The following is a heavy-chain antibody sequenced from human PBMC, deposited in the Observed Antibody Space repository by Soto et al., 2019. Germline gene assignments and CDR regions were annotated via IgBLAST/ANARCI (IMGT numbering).Heavy chain of an antibody. V-gene: IGHV4-34*01. CDR3: VRNSVDTAMVTVRGNWFEP. D-gene: IGHD5-18*01. Sequence: SETLSLTCAVYGGSFSGYYWSWIRQPPGKGLEWIREINHSGSTNYNPSLKSRVTISVDTSKNHFSLKLSSVTAADTAVYYCVRNSVDTAMVTVRGNWFEPWGQGTLVTVSS. CDR1: GGSFSGYY. J-gene: IGHJ5*02. CDR2: INHSGST.